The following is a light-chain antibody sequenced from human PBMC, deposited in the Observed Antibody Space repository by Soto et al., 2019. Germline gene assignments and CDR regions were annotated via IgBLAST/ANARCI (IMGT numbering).Light chain of an antibody. CDR2: GAS. Sequence: EIVMTQSPATLSVSPGESATLSCRASQSVASHLAWYQQKPGQAPRLLILGASVRATGIPARFSGSGSGTEFVLTIDSLQSEDFAVYYCHQYNDWPSITFGQGTRLEI. CDR3: HQYNDWPSIT. CDR1: QSVASH. V-gene: IGKV3-15*01. J-gene: IGKJ5*01.